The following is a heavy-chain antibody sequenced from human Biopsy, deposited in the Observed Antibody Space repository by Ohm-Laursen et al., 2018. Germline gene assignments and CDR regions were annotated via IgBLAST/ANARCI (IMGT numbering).Heavy chain of an antibody. CDR3: ARADMVTTIVDY. CDR1: GDSISSGGNY. Sequence: TPSLTCTVSGDSISSGGNYWSWIRQFPGKGLEWIAYIYHTGSTYYNPSLKSRLSIAIDTSKNQFSVSLRSVTAADTAVYYCARADMVTTIVDYWGQGTLVTVSS. J-gene: IGHJ4*02. CDR2: IYHTGST. V-gene: IGHV4-31*03. D-gene: IGHD5-12*01.